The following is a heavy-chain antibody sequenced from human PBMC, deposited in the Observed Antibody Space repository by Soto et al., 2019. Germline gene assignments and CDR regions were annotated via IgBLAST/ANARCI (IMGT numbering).Heavy chain of an antibody. CDR2: IYYIGNT. CDR1: GGSISSSSSY. D-gene: IGHD4-17*01. V-gene: IGHV4-39*01. J-gene: IGHJ6*03. Sequence: PSETLSLTCIVSGGSISSSSSYWGWIRQAPGKGLEWIGSIYYIGNTYYNPSLKSRVTISIDTSKTQFSLKLSSVTAADTAVYYCARCPPTVTVYPYYMDVWGKGTTVTVSS. CDR3: ARCPPTVTVYPYYMDV.